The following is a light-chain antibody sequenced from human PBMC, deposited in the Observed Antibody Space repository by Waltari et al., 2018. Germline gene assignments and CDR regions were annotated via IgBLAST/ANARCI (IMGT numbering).Light chain of an antibody. CDR1: SGSITSNY. CDR3: QSYDSISQDVI. V-gene: IGLV6-57*03. Sequence: FMLTQSRSVSESPGKTITISCTRRSGSITSNYMQWYQQRPGSAPTPVIYEDDQRPSGVPDRFSGSLDFSSNSASLTISGLQTEDEADYFCQSYDSISQDVIFGGGTRLTVL. J-gene: IGLJ2*01. CDR2: EDD.